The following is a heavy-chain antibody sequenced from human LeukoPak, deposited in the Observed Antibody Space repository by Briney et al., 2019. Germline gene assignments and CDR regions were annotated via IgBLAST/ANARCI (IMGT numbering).Heavy chain of an antibody. D-gene: IGHD6-13*01. Sequence: SETLSLTCTVSGGSISSYYWSWIRQPPGKGLEWIGYIYYSGSTNYNPSLKSRVTISVDTSKNQFSLKLSSVTAADTAVYYCARAGFGDSSSWYYFDYWGQGTLGTGSS. CDR3: ARAGFGDSSSWYYFDY. V-gene: IGHV4-59*01. J-gene: IGHJ4*02. CDR2: IYYSGST. CDR1: GGSISSYY.